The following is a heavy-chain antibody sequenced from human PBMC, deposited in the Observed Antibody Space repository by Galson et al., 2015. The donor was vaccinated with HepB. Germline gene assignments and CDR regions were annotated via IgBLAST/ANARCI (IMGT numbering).Heavy chain of an antibody. CDR3: ARDQGEYYYGSGTTGAFDI. Sequence: SLRLSCAASGFTFSSYEMNWVRQAPGKGLEWVSYISSSGSTIYYADSVKGRFTISRDNAKNSLYLQMNSLRAEDTAVYYCARDQGEYYYGSGTTGAFDIWGQGTMVTVSS. CDR1: GFTFSSYE. D-gene: IGHD3-10*01. CDR2: ISSSGSTI. J-gene: IGHJ3*02. V-gene: IGHV3-48*03.